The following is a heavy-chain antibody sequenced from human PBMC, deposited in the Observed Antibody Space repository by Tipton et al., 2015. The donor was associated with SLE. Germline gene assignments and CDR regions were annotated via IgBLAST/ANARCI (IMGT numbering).Heavy chain of an antibody. CDR2: FSDSGRV. CDR3: ARVWGTGSRGVDY. CDR1: SGSISSYY. D-gene: IGHD2-2*01. J-gene: IGHJ4*02. Sequence: TLSLTCSVSSGSISSYYWSWVRQPPGKGLEWIGSFSDSGRVHLKPSLKSRVSISVDTSNNQLSLNLNSVTPEDTAVYYCARVWGTGSRGVDYWGQGTLVTVSS. V-gene: IGHV4-59*12.